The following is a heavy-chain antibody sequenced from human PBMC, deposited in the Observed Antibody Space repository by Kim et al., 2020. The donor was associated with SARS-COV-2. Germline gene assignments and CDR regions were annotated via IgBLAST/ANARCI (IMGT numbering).Heavy chain of an antibody. CDR1: GYTFTSYD. CDR3: ARGTVSGWYPALDMDV. Sequence: ASVTVSCKASGYTFTSYDINWVRQATGQGLEWMGWMNPNSGNTGYAQKFQGRVTMTRNTSISTAYMELSSLRSEDTAVYYCARGTVSGWYPALDMDVWGQGTMVTVSS. V-gene: IGHV1-8*01. CDR2: MNPNSGNT. D-gene: IGHD6-19*01. J-gene: IGHJ6*02.